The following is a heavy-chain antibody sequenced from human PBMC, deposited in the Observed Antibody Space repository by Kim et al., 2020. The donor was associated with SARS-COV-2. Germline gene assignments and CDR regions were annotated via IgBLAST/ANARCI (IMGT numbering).Heavy chain of an antibody. J-gene: IGHJ4*02. Sequence: SEKYNVDSVKGRFTISRDNAKNSLYLQMNSLRAEDTAVYYCARSDIKFLYWGQGTLVTVSS. CDR2: SEK. V-gene: IGHV3-7*04. D-gene: IGHD5-12*01. CDR3: ARSDIKFLY.